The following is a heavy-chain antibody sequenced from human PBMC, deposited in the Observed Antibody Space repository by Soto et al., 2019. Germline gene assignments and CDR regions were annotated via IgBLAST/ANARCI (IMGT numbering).Heavy chain of an antibody. D-gene: IGHD6-19*01. V-gene: IGHV2-5*01. CDR3: AKSGSSGWYGWFDP. CDR1: GFSLRTGGVG. Sequence: SGTTLVNPTQTLTLTCIFSGFSLRTGGVGVGWIRQPPGKALEWLGFIYWNDDKRYSPSLKSRLTITKDTSKNQVVLTMTNMDPVDTATYYCAKSGSSGWYGWFDPLGQGTLVIVS. CDR2: IYWNDDK. J-gene: IGHJ5*02.